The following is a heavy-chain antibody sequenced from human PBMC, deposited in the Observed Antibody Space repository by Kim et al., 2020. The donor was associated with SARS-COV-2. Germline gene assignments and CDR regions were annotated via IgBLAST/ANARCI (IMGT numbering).Heavy chain of an antibody. CDR1: GGSITSISYY. CDR3: ARSGFVVLFRGCFYP. V-gene: IGHV4-39*01. J-gene: IGHJ5*02. Sequence: SETLSLTCTVSGGSITSISYYWGWIRQPPGEEMEWIGSMYHTGSSYYNPSIKRRVTITVDTSKNQFSLNVRPGTAAATAVYYGARSGFVVLFRGCFYPWG. CDR2: MYHTGSS. D-gene: IGHD3-10*01.